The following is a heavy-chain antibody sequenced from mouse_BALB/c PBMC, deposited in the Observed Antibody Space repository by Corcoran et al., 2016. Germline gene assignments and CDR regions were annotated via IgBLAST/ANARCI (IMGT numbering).Heavy chain of an antibody. CDR1: GYTFSSYW. CDR2: ILPGSGST. V-gene: IGHV1-9*01. CDR3: ARYYGSSYWFAY. Sequence: QVQLQQSGAELMKPGASVKISCKATGYTFSSYWIEWVKRRPGHGLEWIGEILPGSGSTNYNEKFKGKATFTTDTSSNTAYMQLSSLTSEDSAVYYCARYYGSSYWFAYWGQGTLVTVSA. D-gene: IGHD1-1*01. J-gene: IGHJ3*01.